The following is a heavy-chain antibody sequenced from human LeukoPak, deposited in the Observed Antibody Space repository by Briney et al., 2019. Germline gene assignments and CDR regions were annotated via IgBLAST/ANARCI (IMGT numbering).Heavy chain of an antibody. V-gene: IGHV4-34*01. CDR3: AREIVGGFNPGAY. CDR1: GGSFSGDY. D-gene: IGHD1-14*01. Sequence: KPSETLSLTCVVYGGSFSGDYWSWIRQPPGRGLEWIGEINHSGRTNYNPSLKSRVTISVDTSKNQFSLKLSSVTAADTAVYYCAREIVGGFNPGAYWGQGTLVTVSS. J-gene: IGHJ4*02. CDR2: INHSGRT.